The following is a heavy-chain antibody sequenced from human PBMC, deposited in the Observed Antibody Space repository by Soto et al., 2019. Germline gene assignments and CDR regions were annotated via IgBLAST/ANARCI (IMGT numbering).Heavy chain of an antibody. Sequence: QLQLQESGSGLVKPSQTLSLTCAVSGGSISSGGYSWSWIRQPPGKGLEWIGYIYHSGSTYYNPSLKRRVTISVDRSKNQFSLQLSSVPAADTAVYYCARAHYGDYGYGMAVWGQGTTVTVSS. D-gene: IGHD4-17*01. CDR2: IYHSGST. V-gene: IGHV4-30-2*01. CDR3: ARAHYGDYGYGMAV. J-gene: IGHJ6*02. CDR1: GGSISSGGYS.